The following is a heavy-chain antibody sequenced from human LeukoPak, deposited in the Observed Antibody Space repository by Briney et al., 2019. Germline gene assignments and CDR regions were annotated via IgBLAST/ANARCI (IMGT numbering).Heavy chain of an antibody. J-gene: IGHJ4*02. D-gene: IGHD3-16*02. Sequence: GGSLRLSCAASGFTFSSYGMSWVRQAPGKGLEWLSTISASGGTTYYADSVQGRFTISRDNSKNTVYLQMNSLRAEDTAVYYCAKGGSYRSQPYFDYWGQGTPVTVSS. CDR3: AKGGSYRSQPYFDY. V-gene: IGHV3-23*01. CDR1: GFTFSSYG. CDR2: ISASGGTT.